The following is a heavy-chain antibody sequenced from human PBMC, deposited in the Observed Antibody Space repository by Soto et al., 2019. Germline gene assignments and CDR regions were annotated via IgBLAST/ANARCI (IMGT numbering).Heavy chain of an antibody. CDR1: GGSISSYY. CDR2: IYYSGST. CDR3: ERDGSHGGMDY. D-gene: IGHD4-17*01. J-gene: IGHJ4*02. Sequence: PSETLSLTCTVSGGSISSYYWSWIRQPPGKGLEWIGYIYYSGSTNYNPSLKSRVTISVDTSKNQFSLKLSSVTAADTAVYYCERDGSHGGMDYWGREPWSPSPQ. V-gene: IGHV4-59*01.